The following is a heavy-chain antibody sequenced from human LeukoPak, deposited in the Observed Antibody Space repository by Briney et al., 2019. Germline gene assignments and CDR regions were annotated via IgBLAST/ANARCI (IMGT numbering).Heavy chain of an antibody. CDR1: GFTFSSYS. J-gene: IGHJ3*02. D-gene: IGHD3-22*01. CDR2: ISSSSSYI. Sequence: PGGSLRLSCAASGFTFSSYSMNWVRQAPGKGLEWVSSISSSSSYIYYAYSVEGRFTISRDNAKNSLYLQMNSLRAEDTAVYYCARDRGIVVVIMDAFDIWGQGTMVTVSS. CDR3: ARDRGIVVVIMDAFDI. V-gene: IGHV3-21*01.